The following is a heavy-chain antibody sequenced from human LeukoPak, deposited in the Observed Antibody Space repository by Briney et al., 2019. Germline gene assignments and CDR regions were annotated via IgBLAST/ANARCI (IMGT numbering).Heavy chain of an antibody. CDR3: ARDRNTIFGVVIYWFDP. CDR1: GGTFSSYA. CDR2: IIPILGIA. D-gene: IGHD3-3*01. V-gene: IGHV1-69*04. Sequence: SVKVSCKASGGTFSSYAISWVRQAPGQGLEWMGRIIPILGIANYAQKFQGRVTMTRDTSTSTVYMELSSLRSEDTAVYYCARDRNTIFGVVIYWFDPWGQGTLVTVSS. J-gene: IGHJ5*02.